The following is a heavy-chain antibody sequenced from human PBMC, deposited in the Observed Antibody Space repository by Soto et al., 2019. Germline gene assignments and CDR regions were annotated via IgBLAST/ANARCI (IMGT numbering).Heavy chain of an antibody. CDR2: ISAHNGNT. CDR3: ARGRYGDY. CDR1: GYAFTTYG. Sequence: QVHLVQSGAEVKKPGASVKVSCQGSGYAFTTYGITWVRQDPGQGLEWMGWISAHNGNTNYAQKLQGRVTVTRDSSPSPAYMELRSLRYDDTAVYYCARGRYGDYWGQGALVTVSS. J-gene: IGHJ4*02. D-gene: IGHD1-1*01. V-gene: IGHV1-18*01.